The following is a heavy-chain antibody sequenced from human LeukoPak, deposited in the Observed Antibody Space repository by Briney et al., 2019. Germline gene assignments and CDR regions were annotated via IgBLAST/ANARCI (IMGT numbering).Heavy chain of an antibody. D-gene: IGHD2-2*01. V-gene: IGHV3-48*02. CDR2: ISSSRSII. J-gene: IGHJ4*02. CDR3: AKFGVVPAAPFDY. CDR1: GFTFSSYS. Sequence: PGGSLRLSCAASGFTFSSYSMNWVRQAPGKGLEWVSYISSSRSIIYYADSVKGRFTISRDNAENSLYLQMNSLRDEDTAVYYCAKFGVVPAAPFDYWGQGTLVTVSS.